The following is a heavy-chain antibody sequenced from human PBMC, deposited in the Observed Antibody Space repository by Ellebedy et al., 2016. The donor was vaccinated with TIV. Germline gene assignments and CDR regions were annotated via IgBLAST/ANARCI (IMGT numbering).Heavy chain of an antibody. CDR2: ISAYNGNT. J-gene: IGHJ4*02. D-gene: IGHD4-11*01. CDR1: GYTFTSYG. Sequence: AASVKVSCKASGYTFTSYGISWVRQAPGQGLEWMRWISAYNGNTNYAQKFQGRVTMTTDTSTSTAYMELRSLRSDDTTVYYCARRSRHDYSIREMYYFDSWGQGTLVTVSS. V-gene: IGHV1-18*01. CDR3: ARRSRHDYSIREMYYFDS.